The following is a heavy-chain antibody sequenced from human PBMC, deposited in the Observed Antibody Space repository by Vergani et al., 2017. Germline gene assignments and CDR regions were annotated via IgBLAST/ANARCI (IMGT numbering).Heavy chain of an antibody. V-gene: IGHV3-30-3*01. CDR3: ARIQVKYYYDSSGYYPPYY. Sequence: QVQLVESGGGVVQPGRSLRLSCAASGFTFSSYAMHWVRQAPGKGLEWVAVISYDGSNKYYADSVKGRFTISRDNSKNTLYLQMNSLRAEDTAVYYCARIQVKYYYDSSGYYPPYYWGQGTLVTVSS. CDR1: GFTFSSYA. CDR2: ISYDGSNK. D-gene: IGHD3-22*01. J-gene: IGHJ4*02.